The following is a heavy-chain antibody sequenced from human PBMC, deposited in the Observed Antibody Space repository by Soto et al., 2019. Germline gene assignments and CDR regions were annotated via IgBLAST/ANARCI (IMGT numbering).Heavy chain of an antibody. J-gene: IGHJ4*02. V-gene: IGHV4-59*11. D-gene: IGHD6-19*01. CDR1: GGSISSHY. CDR3: ARDRYSNGWVDY. CDR2: IYSSGST. Sequence: SETLSLTCIVSGGSISSHYWSWIRQPPGKGLEWIGYIYSSGSTNYNPSLKSRVIISVDTSNDQFSLKLSSVTAADTAVYYCARDRYSNGWVDYWGQGTLVTVSS.